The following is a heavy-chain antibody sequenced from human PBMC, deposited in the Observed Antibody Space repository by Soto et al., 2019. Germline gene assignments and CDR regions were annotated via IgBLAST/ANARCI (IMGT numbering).Heavy chain of an antibody. D-gene: IGHD3-10*01. CDR3: ARYYYASGSYHYYCDY. CDR1: GFTFSDYY. Sequence: QVQLVESGGGLVKPGGSLRLSCAASGFTFSDYYMSWIRQAPGKGLEWVSYISSSSSSTTYADSVKGRFTISRDNAKNSLYRQMNSLRAEDTAVYYCARYYYASGSYHYYCDYWGQGTLVTVSS. J-gene: IGHJ4*02. V-gene: IGHV3-11*06. CDR2: ISSSSSST.